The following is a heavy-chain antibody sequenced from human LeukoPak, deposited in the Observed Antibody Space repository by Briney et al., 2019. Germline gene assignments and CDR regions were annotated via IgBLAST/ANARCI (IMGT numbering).Heavy chain of an antibody. V-gene: IGHV3-21*01. CDR1: GFTFSSYS. CDR3: ARTGLLRYFDWLPDY. J-gene: IGHJ4*02. CDR2: ISSSSSYI. Sequence: GGSLRLSCAASGFTFSSYSMNWVRQAPGKGLEWVSSISSSSSYIYYADSVKGRFTISRDNAKNSLYLQMNSLRAEDTAVYYCARTGLLRYFDWLPDYWGQGTLVTVSS. D-gene: IGHD3-9*01.